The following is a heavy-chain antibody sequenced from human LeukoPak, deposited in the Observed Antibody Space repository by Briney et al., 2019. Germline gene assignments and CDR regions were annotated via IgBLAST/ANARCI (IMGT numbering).Heavy chain of an antibody. CDR2: MYYSGSS. J-gene: IGHJ4*02. CDR1: GDSLSSSSHY. CDR3: ARRGGFGFTFDH. Sequence: SETLSLTCNVSGDSLSSSSHYWGWIRQPPGKRLEWIGHMYYSGSSSYSPSLKSRVTISVDTSNNQFSLKLTSVTAADTAVYYCARRGGFGFTFDHWGQGTLVAVSS. V-gene: IGHV4-39*01. D-gene: IGHD3-10*01.